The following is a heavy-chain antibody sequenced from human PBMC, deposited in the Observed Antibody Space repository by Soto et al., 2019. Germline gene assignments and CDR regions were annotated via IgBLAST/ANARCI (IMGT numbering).Heavy chain of an antibody. CDR3: AREVVLLDWYFDN. V-gene: IGHV3-21*01. CDR1: GFSFSNFS. J-gene: IGHJ4*02. Sequence: EVQLVESGGGLVKPGGSLRLSCAASGFSFSNFSMIWVRQAPGKGLEWVSSISSSSNYRHYADSVKGRFTISRDNAKNTLYLQMNSVRPEDTAVYYCAREVVLLDWYFDNWGQGILVTVSS. D-gene: IGHD2-21*01. CDR2: ISSSSNYR.